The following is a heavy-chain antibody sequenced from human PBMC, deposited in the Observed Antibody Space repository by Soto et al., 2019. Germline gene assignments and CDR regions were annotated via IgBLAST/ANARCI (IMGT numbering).Heavy chain of an antibody. J-gene: IGHJ4*02. Sequence: GGSLRLSSAASGFTFDDFAMHWVRQAPGKGLEWVSGISWNSGSIGYADSVKGRFTISRDNAKNSLYLQMNSLRAEDTALYYCAKSMGVVVPAAMGFLDYWGQGTLVTVSS. CDR1: GFTFDDFA. V-gene: IGHV3-9*01. CDR3: AKSMGVVVPAAMGFLDY. D-gene: IGHD2-2*01. CDR2: ISWNSGSI.